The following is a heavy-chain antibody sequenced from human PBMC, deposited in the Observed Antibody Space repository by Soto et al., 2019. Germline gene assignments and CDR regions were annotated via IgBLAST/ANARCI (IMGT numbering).Heavy chain of an antibody. V-gene: IGHV4-59*08. CDR3: ARLGGSYAVPHFDY. J-gene: IGHJ4*02. Sequence: SETLSLTCTVSGGSISSYWSWIRQPPGKGLEWIGYIYYSGTTTNYNPSLKSRVTLSVDTSKNQFSLKLSSVTAADTAVYYCARLGGSYAVPHFDYWGQGTLVTVSS. CDR2: IYYSGTT. CDR1: GGSISSY. D-gene: IGHD1-26*01.